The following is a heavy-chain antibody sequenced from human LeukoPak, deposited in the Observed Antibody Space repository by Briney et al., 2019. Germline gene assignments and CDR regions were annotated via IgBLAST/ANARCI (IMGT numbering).Heavy chain of an antibody. J-gene: IGHJ6*03. D-gene: IGHD3-10*01. CDR2: IVVGSGNT. Sequence: ASVKVSCKASGFTFTSSAMQWVRQARGQRLEWIGWIVVGSGNTNYAQKFQERVTITRDMSTSTAYMELSSLRSEDTAVYYCARGPYYYGSGSYYSTLHYYYYYMDVWGKGTTVTISS. CDR3: ARGPYYYGSGSYYSTLHYYYYYMDV. V-gene: IGHV1-58*02. CDR1: GFTFTSSA.